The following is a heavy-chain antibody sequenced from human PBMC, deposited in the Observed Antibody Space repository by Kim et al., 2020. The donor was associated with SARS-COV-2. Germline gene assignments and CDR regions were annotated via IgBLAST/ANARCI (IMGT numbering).Heavy chain of an antibody. CDR3: AKDLPLEMSGPYYLDY. V-gene: IGHV3-23*01. J-gene: IGHJ4*02. CDR1: GFTFSSYA. CDR2: ITGRGGST. Sequence: GGSLRLSCAASGFTFSSYAMNWVRQGPGKGLEWVAGITGRGGSTFYADSVKGRFTISRDNSKNTLYLHMDSLRVEDTAVYYCAKDLPLEMSGPYYLDYWGQGTLVTVSS.